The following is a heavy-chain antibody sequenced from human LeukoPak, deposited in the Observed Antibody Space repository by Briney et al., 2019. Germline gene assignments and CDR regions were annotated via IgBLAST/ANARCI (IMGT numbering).Heavy chain of an antibody. CDR2: INPSSGGT. V-gene: IGHV1-2*02. CDR3: ARLRLGEFDAFDI. J-gene: IGHJ3*02. Sequence: GASVKVSCKASGYTFTGYYMHWVRQAPGQGLEWMGWINPSSGGTNYAQKFQGRVTMTRDTSISTAYMELSRLRSDDTAVYYCARLRLGEFDAFDIWGQGTMVTVSS. D-gene: IGHD3-16*01. CDR1: GYTFTGYY.